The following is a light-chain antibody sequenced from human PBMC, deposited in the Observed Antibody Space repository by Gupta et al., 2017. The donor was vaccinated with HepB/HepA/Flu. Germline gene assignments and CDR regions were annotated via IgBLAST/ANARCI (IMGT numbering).Light chain of an antibody. CDR2: DVS. CDR1: SSDVGGYNY. Sequence: QSALTQPASGSGSPGQSITISCTGTSSDVGGYNYVSWYQQHPGKAPKLMTHDVSNRPSGGSNRFSGSKSGNTASLTISGLQAEDEADYYCSSYTSSSTLEVFGGGTKLTVL. V-gene: IGLV2-14*01. J-gene: IGLJ2*01. CDR3: SSYTSSSTLEV.